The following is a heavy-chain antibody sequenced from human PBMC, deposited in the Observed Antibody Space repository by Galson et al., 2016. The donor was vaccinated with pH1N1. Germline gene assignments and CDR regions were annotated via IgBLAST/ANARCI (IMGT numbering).Heavy chain of an antibody. D-gene: IGHD1-1*01. CDR3: ARPGRTETTKEGFAWGYGMDV. CDR2: IIPIYGTA. Sequence: SCKASGGSFAKYAVSWVRQAPGQGLEWMGRIIPIYGTANYAQKFQGRVTITGDEYTTTVYMELNSLISEDTAIYYCARPGRTETTKEGFAWGYGMDVWGQGTTVTVSS. J-gene: IGHJ6*02. V-gene: IGHV1-69*15. CDR1: GGSFAKYA.